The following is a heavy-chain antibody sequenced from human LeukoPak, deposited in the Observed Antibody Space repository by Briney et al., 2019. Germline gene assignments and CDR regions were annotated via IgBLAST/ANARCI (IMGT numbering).Heavy chain of an antibody. CDR1: GFTLSTYG. D-gene: IGHD3-22*01. CDR3: AKATTSSGYGLGY. CDR2: IWYDGSNK. V-gene: IGHV3-30*02. J-gene: IGHJ4*02. Sequence: GGSLRLSCAASGFTLSTYGMHWVRQAPGKGLEGVAFIWYDGSNKYYADSVKGRFTISRDNSKNTLYLQMNSLRAEDTALYYCAKATTSSGYGLGYWGQGTLVTVSS.